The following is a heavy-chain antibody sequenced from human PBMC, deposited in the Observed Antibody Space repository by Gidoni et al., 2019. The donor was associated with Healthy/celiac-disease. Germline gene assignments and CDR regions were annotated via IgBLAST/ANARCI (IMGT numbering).Heavy chain of an antibody. J-gene: IGHJ4*02. V-gene: IGHV3-30-3*01. CDR2: ISYDGSNR. CDR3: ARDRVAWLAGYYFDY. Sequence: QVQLVESGGGVVQPGRPLRLSCDASGFTFSSYAMHWVRPAPGKGLGWVAVISYDGSNRYYAYSVKGRFTISRDNSKNTLYLLMNSLRAEDTAVYYCARDRVAWLAGYYFDYWGQGTLVTVSS. D-gene: IGHD6-19*01. CDR1: GFTFSSYA.